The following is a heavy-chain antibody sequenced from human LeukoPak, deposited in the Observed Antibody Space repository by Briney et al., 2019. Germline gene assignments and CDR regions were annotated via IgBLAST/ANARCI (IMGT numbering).Heavy chain of an antibody. CDR2: INHRGST. D-gene: IGHD3-3*01. V-gene: IGHV4-34*01. CDR1: GGSFSGYY. Sequence: SETLSLTCAVYGGSFSGYYWSWIRQPPGKGQEWIGEINHRGSTNYNPSLKSRVTISVDTSKNQFSLKLSSVTAADTAVYYCASGSRGYYDFWSGYYTYYFDYWGQGTLVTVSS. J-gene: IGHJ4*02. CDR3: ASGSRGYYDFWSGYYTYYFDY.